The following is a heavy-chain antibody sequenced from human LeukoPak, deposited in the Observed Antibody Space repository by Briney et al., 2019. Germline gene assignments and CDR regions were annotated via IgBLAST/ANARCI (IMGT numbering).Heavy chain of an antibody. CDR2: IYSSGST. CDR3: ARVGDNSSGSSDYHYGMDV. Sequence: KPSETLSLTCTVSGGSISSYYWSWIRQPAGKGLEWIGRIYSSGSTNHNPSLKSRVTMSVDTSKNQFSLKLTSVTAADTAVYYCARVGDNSSGSSDYHYGMDVWGQGTTVTVSS. V-gene: IGHV4-4*07. J-gene: IGHJ6*02. D-gene: IGHD3-10*01. CDR1: GGSISSYY.